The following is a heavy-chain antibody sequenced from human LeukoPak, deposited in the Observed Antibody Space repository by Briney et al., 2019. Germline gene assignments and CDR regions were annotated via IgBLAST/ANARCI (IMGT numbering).Heavy chain of an antibody. J-gene: IGHJ6*02. V-gene: IGHV3-23*01. CDR2: ISGSGGST. CDR1: GFTFSSYA. CDR3: AKEDYDILTGYYWGGGVGMDV. Sequence: GGSLRLSCAASGFTFSSYAMSWVRQAPGKGLEWVSAISGSGGSTYYADSVKGRFTISRDNSKNTLYLQMNSLRAGDTAVYYCAKEDYDILTGYYWGGGVGMDVWGQGTTVTVSS. D-gene: IGHD3-9*01.